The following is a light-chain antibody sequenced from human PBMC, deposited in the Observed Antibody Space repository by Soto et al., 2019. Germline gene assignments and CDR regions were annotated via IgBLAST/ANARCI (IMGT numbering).Light chain of an antibody. CDR2: DAS. Sequence: DIQMTQSPSTLSASVGDRVTITCRASQSISSWLAWYQQKPGKAPKLRIYDASSLESGVPSRFSGSGSGTEFTLTISSLQPDDFATYYCQPYNNNFGQGTKVDI. V-gene: IGKV1-5*01. CDR3: QPYNNN. J-gene: IGKJ2*01. CDR1: QSISSW.